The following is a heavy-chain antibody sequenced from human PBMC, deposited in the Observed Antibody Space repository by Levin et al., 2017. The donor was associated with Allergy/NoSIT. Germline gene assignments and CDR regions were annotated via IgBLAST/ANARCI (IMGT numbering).Heavy chain of an antibody. J-gene: IGHJ4*02. CDR2: FHPGEFDV. Sequence: GGSLRLSCKASGYRFTNYWIAWVRQMPGKGLEWMGIFHPGEFDVRYSPSFQGQFTFSGDRWFSTAYLQWTSLTASDTAMYYCARLAAMGTTETIDFWGQGTLVTVSS. D-gene: IGHD1-1*01. CDR3: ARLAAMGTTETIDF. CDR1: GYRFTNYW. V-gene: IGHV5-51*01.